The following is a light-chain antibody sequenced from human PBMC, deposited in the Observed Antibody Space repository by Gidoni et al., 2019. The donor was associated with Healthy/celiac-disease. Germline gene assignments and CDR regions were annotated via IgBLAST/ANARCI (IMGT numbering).Light chain of an antibody. J-gene: IGKJ3*01. CDR1: PSLLHSNGYTY. CDR2: LGS. CDR3: MQALQTPFT. Sequence: LVITQSPLSLTVTPGEPASIPCRSSPSLLHSNGYTYLHWYLHQRGQSAQLLIYLGSNRASGVPERFSGSGSGKDFTLKSSRVEAEDVGVYYCMQALQTPFTFGHGTKVDIK. V-gene: IGKV2-28*01.